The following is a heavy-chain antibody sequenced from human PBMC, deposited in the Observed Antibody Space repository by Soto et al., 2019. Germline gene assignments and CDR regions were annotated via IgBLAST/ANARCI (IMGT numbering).Heavy chain of an antibody. CDR2: IIPIFDTS. CDR1: GGTFTSFA. D-gene: IGHD6-19*01. Sequence: QVHLVQSGAEVKRPGSSVKVSCKASGGTFTSFAFSWVRQAPRQGLEWIGVIIPIFDTSTYAQSFQGRLTVTANTSANTVYMELNSLRSDDTAIYFCAREPLSGDSGWYTDFVSWGQGTLVTVSS. CDR3: AREPLSGDSGWYTDFVS. J-gene: IGHJ4*02. V-gene: IGHV1-69*06.